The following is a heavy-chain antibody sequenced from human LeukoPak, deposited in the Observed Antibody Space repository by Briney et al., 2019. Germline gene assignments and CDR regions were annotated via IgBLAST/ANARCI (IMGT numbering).Heavy chain of an antibody. CDR1: GFTFSNAW. CDR3: ASQPRGSGYYFDY. D-gene: IGHD3-22*01. J-gene: IGHJ4*02. Sequence: GSLRLSCAASGFTFSNAWMSWVRQAPGKGLEWIGYIYYSGSTNYNPSLKSRVTISVDTSKNQFSLKLSSVTAADTAVYYCASQPRGSGYYFDYWGQGTLVTVSS. V-gene: IGHV4-59*08. CDR2: IYYSGST.